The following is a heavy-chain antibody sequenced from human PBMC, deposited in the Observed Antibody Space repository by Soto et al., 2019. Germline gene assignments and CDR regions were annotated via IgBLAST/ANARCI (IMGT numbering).Heavy chain of an antibody. CDR3: ARDLYKSGWTGTFDI. CDR2: VWYDGSNE. J-gene: IGHJ3*02. CDR1: GFAFDAYN. V-gene: IGHV3-33*01. Sequence: QVQLVESGGGVVQSGGYLKLSCAASGFAFDAYNIHWVRQAPGKGLEGVAFVWYDGSNEYYSDAVKGRFTVSRDNSKNSLYLELNSLRAEDTAVYYCARDLYKSGWTGTFDIWGQGTMVTVSS. D-gene: IGHD6-19*01.